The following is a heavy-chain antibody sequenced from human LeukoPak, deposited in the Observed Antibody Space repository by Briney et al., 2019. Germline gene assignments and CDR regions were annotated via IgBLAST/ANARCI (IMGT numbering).Heavy chain of an antibody. CDR2: IYSGGST. CDR1: GFTVSSNY. D-gene: IGHD3-10*01. Sequence: PEGSLRLSCAASGFTVSSNYMSWVRQAPGKGLEWVSVIYSGGSTYYADSVKGRFTISRDNSKNTLYLQMNSLRAEDTAVYYCARVRGSYYDNWFDPWGQGTLVTVSS. V-gene: IGHV3-53*01. CDR3: ARVRGSYYDNWFDP. J-gene: IGHJ5*02.